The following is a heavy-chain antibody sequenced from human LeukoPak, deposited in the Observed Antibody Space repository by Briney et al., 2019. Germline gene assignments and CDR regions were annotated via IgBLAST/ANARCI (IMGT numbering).Heavy chain of an antibody. CDR1: GFTFGDYA. J-gene: IGHJ4*02. V-gene: IGHV3-49*04. Sequence: GGSLRLSCTASGFTFGDYAMSWVRQAPGKGLEWVGFIRSKAYGGTTEYAASVKGRFTISRDDSKSIAYLQMNSLKTEDTAVYYCTSEGHYGGLLWFGELSSEGYFDYWGQGTLVTVSS. CDR3: TSEGHYGGLLWFGELSSEGYFDY. CDR2: IRSKAYGGTT. D-gene: IGHD3-10*01.